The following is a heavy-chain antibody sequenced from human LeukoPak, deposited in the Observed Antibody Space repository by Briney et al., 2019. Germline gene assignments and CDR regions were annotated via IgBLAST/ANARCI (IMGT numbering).Heavy chain of an antibody. V-gene: IGHV3-21*01. J-gene: IGHJ1*01. D-gene: IGHD2-15*01. Sequence: GGSLRLSCAASGFTFSSYSMNWVRQAPGKGLEWVSSISSSSSYIYYADSVKGRFTISRDNAKNSLYLQMNSLRAEDTAVYYCARVPIGSLYCSGGSCYSFYFQHGGRGTLVTVP. CDR1: GFTFSSYS. CDR2: ISSSSSYI. CDR3: ARVPIGSLYCSGGSCYSFYFQH.